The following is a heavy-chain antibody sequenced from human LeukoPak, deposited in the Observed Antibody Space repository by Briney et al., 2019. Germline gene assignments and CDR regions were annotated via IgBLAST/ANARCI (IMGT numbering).Heavy chain of an antibody. J-gene: IGHJ4*02. CDR1: GFTVSNNY. CDR2: ISSSGNTI. Sequence: PGGSLRLSCAASGFTVSNNYMSWVRQAPGKGLEWVSYISSSGNTIYYADSVKGRFTISRDNAKNSLYLQMNSLRAEDTAIYYCARDKNYYDSSGRRKVTDYWGQGTLVTVSS. V-gene: IGHV3-48*03. D-gene: IGHD3-22*01. CDR3: ARDKNYYDSSGRRKVTDY.